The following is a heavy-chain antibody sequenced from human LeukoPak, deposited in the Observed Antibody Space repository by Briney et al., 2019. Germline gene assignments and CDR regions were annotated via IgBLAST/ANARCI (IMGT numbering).Heavy chain of an antibody. CDR3: ARGKMGLLRYYDY. CDR1: GGSFSGYY. J-gene: IGHJ4*02. V-gene: IGHV4-34*01. Sequence: SETLSLTCAVYGGSFSGYYWSWIRQPPGKGLEWVGEINHSGSTNYNPSLNSRVTISVDTSKNQFSLKLSSVTAADTAVYYCARGKMGLLRYYDYWGQGTLVTVSS. CDR2: INHSGST. D-gene: IGHD3-9*01.